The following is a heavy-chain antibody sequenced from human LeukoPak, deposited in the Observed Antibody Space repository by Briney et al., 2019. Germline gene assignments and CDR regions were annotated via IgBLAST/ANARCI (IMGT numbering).Heavy chain of an antibody. CDR3: AKDREVNYDILTGYYPIHAFDI. J-gene: IGHJ3*02. CDR1: GFTFSSYA. Sequence: GGSLRLSCAASGFTFSSYAMSWVRQAPGKGLEWVSAISGSGGSTYYADSVKGRFTISRDNSKNTLYLQMNSLRAEDTAVYYCAKDREVNYDILTGYYPIHAFDIWGQGIMVTVSS. CDR2: ISGSGGST. V-gene: IGHV3-23*01. D-gene: IGHD3-9*01.